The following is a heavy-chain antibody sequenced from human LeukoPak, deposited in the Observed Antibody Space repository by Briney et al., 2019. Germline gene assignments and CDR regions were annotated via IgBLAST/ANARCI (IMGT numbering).Heavy chain of an antibody. V-gene: IGHV1-18*01. CDR1: GYTFTSYG. J-gene: IGHJ4*02. CDR3: AAGNYYDSSGYYHLGYFDY. D-gene: IGHD3-22*01. Sequence: ASVTVSCKASGYTFTSYGISWVRQAPGQGLEWMGWISAYNGNTNYAQKLQGRVTMTTDTSTSTAYMELRSLRSDDTAVYYCAAGNYYDSSGYYHLGYFDYWGQGTLVTVSP. CDR2: ISAYNGNT.